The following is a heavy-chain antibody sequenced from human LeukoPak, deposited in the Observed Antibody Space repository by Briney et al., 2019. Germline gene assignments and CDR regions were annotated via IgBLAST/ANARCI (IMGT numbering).Heavy chain of an antibody. CDR2: ISSDGSNK. CDR3: AKALRTSMVRGVIMPGGVDY. D-gene: IGHD3-10*01. V-gene: IGHV3-30*18. J-gene: IGHJ4*02. CDR1: GFIFNNYD. Sequence: PGGSLRLSCAVSGFIFNNYDMHWVRQAPGKGLEWVAVISSDGSNKYYADSVKGRFTVSRDNSKNTLYVQMNSLRAEGTAVYYCAKALRTSMVRGVIMPGGVDYWGQGTLVTVSS.